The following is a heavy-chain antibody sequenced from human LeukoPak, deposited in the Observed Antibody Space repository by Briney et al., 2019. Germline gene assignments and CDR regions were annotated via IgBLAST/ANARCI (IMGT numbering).Heavy chain of an antibody. Sequence: PGASLRLSCAASGFTFSSYAMSWVRQAPGKGLEWVSAISGSGGSTYYADSVKGRFTISRDNSKNTLYLQMNSLRAEDTAVYYCAKDLYKPTTVTTFGDYWGQGTLVTVSS. CDR3: AKDLYKPTTVTTFGDY. V-gene: IGHV3-23*01. CDR2: ISGSGGST. CDR1: GFTFSSYA. J-gene: IGHJ4*02. D-gene: IGHD4-17*01.